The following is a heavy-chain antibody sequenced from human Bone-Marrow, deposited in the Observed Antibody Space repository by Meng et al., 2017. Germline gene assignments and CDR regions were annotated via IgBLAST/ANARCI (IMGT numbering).Heavy chain of an antibody. CDR3: ARNVGGVGIDY. V-gene: IGHV3-11*01. CDR2: ISSSGSTI. CDR1: GFTFSDYY. D-gene: IGHD1-26*01. J-gene: IGHJ4*02. Sequence: VVSGGCLVKCGCPLLLCGAASGFTFSDYYMGWIRQARGKGLGGFSYISSSGSTIYYADSVKGRFTISRDNAKNSLYLQMNSLRAEDTAVYYCARNVGGVGIDYWGQGTLVTVSS.